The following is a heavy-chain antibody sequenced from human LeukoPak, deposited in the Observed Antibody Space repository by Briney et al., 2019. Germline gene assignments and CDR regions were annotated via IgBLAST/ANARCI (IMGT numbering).Heavy chain of an antibody. Sequence: GGSLRLSCAASGFTFSSYAKSWVRQAPGKGLEWVSAISGSGGSTYYADSVKGRFTISRDNSKNTLYLQMNSLRAEDTAVYYCAKERPYSYYDSSGSGFDYWGQGTLVTVSS. CDR1: GFTFSSYA. CDR2: ISGSGGST. CDR3: AKERPYSYYDSSGSGFDY. V-gene: IGHV3-23*01. D-gene: IGHD3-22*01. J-gene: IGHJ4*02.